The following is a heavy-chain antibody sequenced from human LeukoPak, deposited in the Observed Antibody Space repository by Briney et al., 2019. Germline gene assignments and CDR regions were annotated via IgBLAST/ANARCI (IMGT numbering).Heavy chain of an antibody. Sequence: GGSPRLSCAASGFTFSSYSMNWVRQAPGKGLEWVSSIGTTSNSMYYADSLKGRFTISRDNAESSLYLQMNSLRVEDTAVYFCAREGITAMADAWNDYWGQGTLVTVSS. CDR2: IGTTSNSM. D-gene: IGHD5-18*01. CDR1: GFTFSSYS. J-gene: IGHJ4*02. CDR3: AREGITAMADAWNDY. V-gene: IGHV3-21*01.